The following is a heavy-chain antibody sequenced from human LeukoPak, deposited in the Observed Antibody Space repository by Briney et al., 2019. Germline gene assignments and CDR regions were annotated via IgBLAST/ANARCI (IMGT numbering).Heavy chain of an antibody. CDR1: GGSISSSSYY. V-gene: IGHV4-39*07. CDR2: IYYSGST. J-gene: IGHJ4*02. Sequence: SETLSLTCTVSGGSISSSSYYWGWIRQPPGKGLEWIGSIYYSGSTYYNPSLKSRVTISVDTSKNQFSLKLSSVSAADTVVYYCASMFGVVMYFDYWGQGTLVTVSS. CDR3: ASMFGVVMYFDY. D-gene: IGHD3-3*01.